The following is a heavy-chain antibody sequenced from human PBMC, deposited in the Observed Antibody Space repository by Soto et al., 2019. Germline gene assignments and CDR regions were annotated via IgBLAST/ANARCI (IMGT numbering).Heavy chain of an antibody. CDR1: GGSISSGGYS. V-gene: IGHV4-30-2*05. CDR2: IYYSGST. Sequence: TLSLTCAVSGGSISSGGYSWSWIRQPPGKGLEWIGYIYYSGSTYYNPSLKSRVTISVDTSKNQFSLKLSSVTAADTAVYYCARGGRGYCISTSCYVDYYYYYGMDVWGQGTTVTVSS. J-gene: IGHJ6*02. CDR3: ARGGRGYCISTSCYVDYYYYYGMDV. D-gene: IGHD2-2*01.